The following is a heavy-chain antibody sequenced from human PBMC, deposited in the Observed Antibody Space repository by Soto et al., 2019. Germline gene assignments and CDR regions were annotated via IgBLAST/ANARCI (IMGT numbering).Heavy chain of an antibody. D-gene: IGHD2-2*01. CDR3: ERSLPNQLPSSLXLDY. V-gene: IGHV1-2*04. CDR1: GYTFTGYY. Sequence: ASVKVSCKASGYTFTGYYMHWVRQAPGQGLEWMGWINPNSGGTNYAQKFQGWVTMTRDTSISTAYMELSRLRSDDTAVYYCERSLPNQLPSSLXLDYWGQGTLVTVSS. J-gene: IGHJ4*02. CDR2: INPNSGGT.